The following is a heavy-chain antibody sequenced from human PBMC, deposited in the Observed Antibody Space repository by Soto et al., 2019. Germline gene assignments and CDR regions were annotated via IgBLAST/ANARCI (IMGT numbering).Heavy chain of an antibody. Sequence: SVQAFCRASGRRFSKYAFRWLRQAPGQGHEWIGGIVPMFDTPVYAQKFGDRVSINAVESTGTLYMELSHLKSGDTACYFCARGLANRPVAGSSAFHSWGRGANVTGSS. J-gene: IGHJ6*03. CDR3: ARGLANRPVAGSSAFHS. CDR1: GRRFSKYA. CDR2: IVPMFDTP. V-gene: IGHV1-69*01. D-gene: IGHD2-15*01.